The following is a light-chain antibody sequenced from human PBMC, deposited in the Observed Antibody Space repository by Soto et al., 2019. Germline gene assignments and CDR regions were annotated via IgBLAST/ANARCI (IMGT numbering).Light chain of an antibody. CDR3: QQSYRTPLT. J-gene: IGKJ3*01. CDR1: QSISSY. CDR2: AAS. V-gene: IGKV1-39*01. Sequence: DVQMTQSPSSLSASVGGRFTITCRASQSISSYLNWYQQKPGKAPKFLIYAASSLQSGVPSRFSGSGSGTDFTLTISSLQPEDFATYYCQQSYRTPLTFGPGTKVDIK.